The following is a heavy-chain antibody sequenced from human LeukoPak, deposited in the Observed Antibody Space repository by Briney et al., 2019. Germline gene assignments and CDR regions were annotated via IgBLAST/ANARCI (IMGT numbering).Heavy chain of an antibody. CDR3: AREQFGIAP. V-gene: IGHV1-2*02. CDR2: INPNSGDT. J-gene: IGHJ5*02. Sequence: GASVKVSCTASGYTFTGYYMHWVRQAPGQGLEWTGWINPNSGDTSYAQKFQGRVTLTRDTSINTAYMELSRLTSDDTAVYSCAREQFGIAPWGQGTLVTVSS. CDR1: GYTFTGYY. D-gene: IGHD3-16*01.